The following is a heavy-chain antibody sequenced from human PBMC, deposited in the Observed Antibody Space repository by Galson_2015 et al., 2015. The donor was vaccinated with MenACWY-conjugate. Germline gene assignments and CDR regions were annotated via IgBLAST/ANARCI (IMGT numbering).Heavy chain of an antibody. CDR1: GDTFTTYR. D-gene: IGHD1/OR15-1a*01. J-gene: IGHJ4*02. CDR2: VNHDSGSK. CDR3: ARERGNKLYYFDF. V-gene: IGHV1-46*01. Sequence: SVKVSCKASGDTFTTYRVRWVRQAPGQGLEWMGIVNHDSGSKDYAPKFQGRITMTRDASKSTVYMALSSLRSEDTAVYYCARERGNKLYYFDFWGQGTLVAVSS.